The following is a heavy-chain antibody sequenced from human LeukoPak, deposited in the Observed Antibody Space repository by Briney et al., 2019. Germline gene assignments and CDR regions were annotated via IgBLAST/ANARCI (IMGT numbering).Heavy chain of an antibody. D-gene: IGHD2-2*01. V-gene: IGHV3-53*01. CDR1: GFTVSSNY. CDR3: ARAIQSQLLKGYFDY. Sequence: GGSLRLSCAVSGFTVSSNYMSWVRQAPGKGLEWISVIYSGGSAYYADFLKGRFTISRDNSKNTLHLQMNSLRADDTAVYYCARAIQSQLLKGYFDYWGQGTLVTVSS. J-gene: IGHJ4*02. CDR2: IYSGGSA.